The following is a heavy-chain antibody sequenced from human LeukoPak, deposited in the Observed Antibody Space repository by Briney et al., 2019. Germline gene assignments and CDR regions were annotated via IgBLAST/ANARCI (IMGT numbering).Heavy chain of an antibody. Sequence: GRSLRLSCAASGFTSSSYAMHWVRQAPGKGLEWVAVISYDGSNKYYADSVKGRFTISRVNSKNTLYLQMNSLRAEDTAVYYCARDAVVTAIGVVSYYYYGMDVWGQGTTVTVSS. J-gene: IGHJ6*02. CDR2: ISYDGSNK. CDR1: GFTSSSYA. V-gene: IGHV3-30-3*01. D-gene: IGHD2-21*02. CDR3: ARDAVVTAIGVVSYYYYGMDV.